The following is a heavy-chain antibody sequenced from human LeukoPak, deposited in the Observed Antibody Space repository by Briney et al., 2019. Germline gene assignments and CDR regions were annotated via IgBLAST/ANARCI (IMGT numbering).Heavy chain of an antibody. D-gene: IGHD4-17*01. CDR1: GFTVSSNY. CDR2: IYSGGST. Sequence: GGSLRPSCAASGFTVSSNYMTWVRQAPGKGLEWVSVIYSGGSTYYADSVKGRFTISRDNSKNTLYLQMNSLRAEDTAVYYCARETFDYGDSDYFDYWGQGTLVTVSS. V-gene: IGHV3-66*01. CDR3: ARETFDYGDSDYFDY. J-gene: IGHJ4*02.